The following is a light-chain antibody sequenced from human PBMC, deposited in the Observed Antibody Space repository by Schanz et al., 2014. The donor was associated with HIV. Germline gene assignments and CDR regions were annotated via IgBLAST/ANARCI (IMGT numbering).Light chain of an antibody. CDR1: QSVSSNF. J-gene: IGKJ4*01. CDR3: QQRSNYT. CDR2: GAS. V-gene: IGKV3D-20*02. Sequence: EIVLTQSPGTLSLSPGERATLSCRASQSVSSNFLAWYQQKPGQAPRLVIFGASNRATGIPDRFSGSDSGTDFTLTISRVEPEDYAVYYCQQRSNYTFGGGTKVEIK.